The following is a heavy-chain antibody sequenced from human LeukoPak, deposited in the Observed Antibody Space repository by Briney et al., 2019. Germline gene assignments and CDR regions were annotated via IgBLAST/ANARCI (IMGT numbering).Heavy chain of an antibody. CDR1: GGTFSSYA. CDR3: ARGPTDSGSQGDY. CDR2: IIPILGIA. J-gene: IGHJ4*02. Sequence: SVKVSCKASGGTFSSYAISWVRQAPGQGLEWMGRIIPILGIANYAQKFQGSVTITADKSTSTAYMELSSLRSEDTAVYYCARGPTDSGSQGDYWGQGTLVTVSS. D-gene: IGHD1-26*01. V-gene: IGHV1-69*04.